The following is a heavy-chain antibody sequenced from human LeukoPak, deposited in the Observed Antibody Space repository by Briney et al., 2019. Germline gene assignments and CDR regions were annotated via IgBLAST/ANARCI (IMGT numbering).Heavy chain of an antibody. D-gene: IGHD3-10*02. J-gene: IGHJ6*02. V-gene: IGHV3-23*01. CDR3: AGDLHYYVAMDV. Sequence: PGGSLRLSCEASGFPFSSYAVTWVRQAPGKGLEWVSSIGSDGKTHYSESVKGRFVISRDNFGGMVFLQLNSLRVEDTALYYCAGDLHYYVAMDVWGQGTTVTVSS. CDR1: GFPFSSYA. CDR2: IGSDGKT.